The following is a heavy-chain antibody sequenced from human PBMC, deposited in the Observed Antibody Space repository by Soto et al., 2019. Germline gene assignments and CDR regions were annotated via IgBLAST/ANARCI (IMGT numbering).Heavy chain of an antibody. CDR3: ERGRGYCGGTNSHLDY. J-gene: IGHJ4*02. Sequence: GGSLRLSCAASGFSFSSHSMKWVRQAPGKGLEWVSYISSSGSTIYYADSVKGRFTISRDNAKNSLYLQMNSLRDDDTAVYYCERGRGYCGGTNSHLDYWGQGALFTVSS. CDR1: GFSFSSHS. CDR2: ISSSGSTI. V-gene: IGHV3-48*02. D-gene: IGHD2-21*01.